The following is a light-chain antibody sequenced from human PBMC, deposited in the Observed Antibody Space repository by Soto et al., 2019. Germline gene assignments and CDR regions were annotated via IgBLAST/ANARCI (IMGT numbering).Light chain of an antibody. CDR3: SSYAGSNKYVV. V-gene: IGLV2-8*01. Sequence: QSALTQPPSASGSPGQSVTISCTGTSSDVGGYNYVSWYQQHPGKAPKLMIYDVSKRPSGVPDRFSGSKSGNTASLTVSGLQAEDEADYYCSSYAGSNKYVVVGGGTKLTVL. CDR2: DVS. J-gene: IGLJ2*01. CDR1: SSDVGGYNY.